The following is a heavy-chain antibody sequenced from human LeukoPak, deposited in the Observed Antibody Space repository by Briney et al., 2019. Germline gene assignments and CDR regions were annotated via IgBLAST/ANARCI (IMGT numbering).Heavy chain of an antibody. D-gene: IGHD1-14*01. CDR1: GFTFSDYY. CDR3: AKQPDSFRPNY. V-gene: IGHV3-11*01. J-gene: IGHJ4*02. Sequence: GGSLRLSCAASGFTFSDYYMSWIRQAPGKGLEWVSYISSSGSTIYYADSVKGRFTISRDNAKNSLYLQMNSLRAEDTAVYYCAKQPDSFRPNYWGQGTLVTVSS. CDR2: ISSSGSTI.